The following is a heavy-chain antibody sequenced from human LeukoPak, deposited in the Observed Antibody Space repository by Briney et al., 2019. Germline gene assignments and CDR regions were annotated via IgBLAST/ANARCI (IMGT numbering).Heavy chain of an antibody. V-gene: IGHV4-39*01. CDR2: IYYSGST. Sequence: SETLSLTCTVSGGSISSSSYYWGWIRQPPGKGLGWIGSIYYSGSTYYNPSSKSRVTISVDTTKNQLSLKRSSVTAADTAVYYCARHSAGRLHQPPHSDCWGERTLVTVSS. D-gene: IGHD6-13*01. CDR3: ARHSAGRLHQPPHSDC. J-gene: IGHJ4*02. CDR1: GGSISSSSYY.